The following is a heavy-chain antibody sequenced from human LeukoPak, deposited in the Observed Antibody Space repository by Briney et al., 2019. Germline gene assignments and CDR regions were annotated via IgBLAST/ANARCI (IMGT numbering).Heavy chain of an antibody. CDR1: GYTFISYD. CDR3: AREEDSSSYGDDYYCMDV. Sequence: ASVKVSCKASGYTFISYDINWVRQATGQGLEWMGWMNPNSGNTAYAQKFQGRVTMTRNTSISTAYMELSSLRSEDTAVYYCAREEDSSSYGDDYYCMDVWGKGTTVTVSS. J-gene: IGHJ6*03. CDR2: MNPNSGNT. V-gene: IGHV1-8*01. D-gene: IGHD6-13*01.